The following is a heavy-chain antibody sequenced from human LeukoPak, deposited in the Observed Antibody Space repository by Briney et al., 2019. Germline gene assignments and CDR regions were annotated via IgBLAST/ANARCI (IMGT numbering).Heavy chain of an antibody. CDR3: ARAPITNPFYFDY. V-gene: IGHV3-20*04. Sequence: PGGSLRLSCSASGFAFDEHGMSWVRQVPGKGLEWVSGINWSGGSTGYADPLRGRFTISRDNAKNSLYLQMDSLRAEDTALYYCARAPITNPFYFDYWDQGTLVTVSS. J-gene: IGHJ4*02. D-gene: IGHD3-10*01. CDR1: GFAFDEHG. CDR2: INWSGGST.